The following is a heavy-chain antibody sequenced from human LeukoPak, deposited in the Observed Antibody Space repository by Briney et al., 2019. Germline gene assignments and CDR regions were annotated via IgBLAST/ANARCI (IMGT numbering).Heavy chain of an antibody. J-gene: IGHJ4*02. Sequence: GGSLRLSCAASGFTFSSYAMHWVRQAPGKGLEYVSAISSNGGSTSYANSVKGRFTISRDNSKNTLYLQMGSLRAEDMAVYYCARGEPTIFDYWGQGTLVTVSS. V-gene: IGHV3-64*01. CDR1: GFTFSSYA. CDR3: ARGEPTIFDY. CDR2: ISSNGGST. D-gene: IGHD5-24*01.